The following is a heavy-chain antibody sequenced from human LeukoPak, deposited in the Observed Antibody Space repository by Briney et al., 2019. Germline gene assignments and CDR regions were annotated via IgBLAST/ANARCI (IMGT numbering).Heavy chain of an antibody. V-gene: IGHV3-9*01. Sequence: GGSLRLSCAASGFTFDDYAMHWVRQAPGKGLEWVSGISWNSGSIGYADSVKGRFTISRDNAKNSLYLQMNSLRAEDTALYYCAKDKYGSGSYYSYFDYWGQGTLVTVSS. CDR2: ISWNSGSI. CDR3: AKDKYGSGSYYSYFDY. D-gene: IGHD1-26*01. J-gene: IGHJ4*02. CDR1: GFTFDDYA.